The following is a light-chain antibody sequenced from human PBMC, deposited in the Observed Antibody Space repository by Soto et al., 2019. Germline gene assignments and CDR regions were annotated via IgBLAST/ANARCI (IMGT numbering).Light chain of an antibody. Sequence: QSVLTQPASVSGSPGQSITISCAGTSSDIGAYNYVSWYQQHPGKAPKLIIYDVTNRPAGISSRFSASKSGNTASLTISVLQAEDEADYYCCSHKSSSTLYVLGTGTKVTVL. CDR2: DVT. CDR1: SSDIGAYNY. V-gene: IGLV2-14*03. J-gene: IGLJ1*01. CDR3: CSHKSSSTLYV.